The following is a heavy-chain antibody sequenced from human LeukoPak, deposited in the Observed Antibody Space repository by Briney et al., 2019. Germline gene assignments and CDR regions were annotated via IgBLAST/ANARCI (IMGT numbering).Heavy chain of an antibody. CDR2: INPNSGGT. J-gene: IGHJ6*03. CDR1: GYTFTSYA. Sequence: GASVKVSCKASGYTFTSYAMNWVRQAPGQGLEWMGWINPNSGGTNYAQKFQGRVTMTRDTSISTAYMELSRLRSDDTAVYYCAVGGSGTQYYYYYMDVWGKGTTVTVSS. D-gene: IGHD3-10*01. V-gene: IGHV1-2*02. CDR3: AVGGSGTQYYYYYMDV.